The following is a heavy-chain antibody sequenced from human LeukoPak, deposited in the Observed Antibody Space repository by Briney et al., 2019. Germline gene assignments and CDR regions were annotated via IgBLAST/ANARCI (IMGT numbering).Heavy chain of an antibody. J-gene: IGHJ4*02. V-gene: IGHV4-59*01. Sequence: SETLSLTCTVSGGSISSYYWSWIWQPPGKGLEWIGYIYYSGSTNYNPSLKSRVTISVDTSKNQFSLKLSSVTAADTAVYYCARTLYDFWSGYLIDYWGQGTLVIVSS. CDR3: ARTLYDFWSGYLIDY. D-gene: IGHD3-3*01. CDR1: GGSISSYY. CDR2: IYYSGST.